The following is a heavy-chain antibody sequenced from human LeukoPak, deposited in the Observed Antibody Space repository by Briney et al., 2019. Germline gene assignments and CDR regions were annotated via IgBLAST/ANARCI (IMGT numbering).Heavy chain of an antibody. CDR1: GGSISTYY. CDR3: ARDRRGSSWSNDAFDI. CDR2: IYYSGST. D-gene: IGHD6-13*01. V-gene: IGHV4-59*01. Sequence: PSETLSLTCSVSGGSISTYYWNWIRQPPGKGLEWIGHIYYSGSTNSNPSLKSRVSMSVDTSKNQFSLNLSSVTAADTAIYYCARDRRGSSWSNDAFDIWGQGTTVTVSS. J-gene: IGHJ3*02.